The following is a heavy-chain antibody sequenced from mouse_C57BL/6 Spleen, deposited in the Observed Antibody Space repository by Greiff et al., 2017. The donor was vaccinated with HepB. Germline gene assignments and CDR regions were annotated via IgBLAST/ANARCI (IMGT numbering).Heavy chain of an antibody. V-gene: IGHV1-82*01. CDR2: LYPGDGDT. D-gene: IGHD2-4*01. CDR1: GYAFSSSW. Sequence: QVQLQQSGPELVKPGASVKISCKASGYAFSSSWMNWVKQRPGKGLEWIGRLYPGDGDTNYNGKFKGKATLTADKSSSTAYMQLSSLTSEDSAVYFCAIKNDYEYFDYWGQGTTLTVSS. CDR3: AIKNDYEYFDY. J-gene: IGHJ2*01.